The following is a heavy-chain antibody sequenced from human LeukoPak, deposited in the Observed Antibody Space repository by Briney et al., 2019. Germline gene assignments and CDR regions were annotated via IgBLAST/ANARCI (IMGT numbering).Heavy chain of an antibody. Sequence: PGRSLRLSCAASGFTFSSYGMHWVRQAPGKGLEWVAFMSYDGSNKYYADSVKGRFTISRDNAKNSLYLRMNSLRAEDTAVYYCARGGPVLPNWFDPWGQGTLVTVSS. D-gene: IGHD5-12*01. CDR1: GFTFSSYG. J-gene: IGHJ5*02. V-gene: IGHV3-30*03. CDR2: MSYDGSNK. CDR3: ARGGPVLPNWFDP.